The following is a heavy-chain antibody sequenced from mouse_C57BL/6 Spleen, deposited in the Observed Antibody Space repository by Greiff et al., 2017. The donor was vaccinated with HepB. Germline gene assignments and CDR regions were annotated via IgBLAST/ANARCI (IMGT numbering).Heavy chain of an antibody. V-gene: IGHV5-17*01. CDR3: ARPDSSGSAWFAY. CDR1: GFTFSDYG. J-gene: IGHJ3*01. CDR2: ISSGSSTI. D-gene: IGHD3-2*02. Sequence: EVQLVESGGGLVKPGGSLKLSCAASGFTFSDYGMHWVRQAPEKGLEWVAYISSGSSTIYYADTVKGRFTISRDNAKNTLFLQMTSLRSEDTAMYYCARPDSSGSAWFAYWGQGTLVTVSA.